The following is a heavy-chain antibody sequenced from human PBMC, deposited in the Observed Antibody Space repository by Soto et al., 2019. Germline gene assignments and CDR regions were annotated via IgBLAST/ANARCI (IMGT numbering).Heavy chain of an antibody. J-gene: IGHJ4*02. CDR3: ARRGEPIDY. V-gene: IGHV1-3*01. CDR1: GYTFTSYA. Sequence: ASVKVSCKASGYTFTSYAMHWVRQAPGQRLEWMGWINACNGNTKYSQKFQGRVTITRDTSASTAYMELSSLRSEDTAVYYCARRGEPIDYWCQGILVTVSS. CDR2: INACNGNT. D-gene: IGHD2-21*01.